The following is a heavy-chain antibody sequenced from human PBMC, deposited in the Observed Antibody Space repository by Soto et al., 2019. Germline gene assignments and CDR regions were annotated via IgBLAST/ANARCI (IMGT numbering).Heavy chain of an antibody. Sequence: SETLSLTCTVSGGSISSYYWSWIRQPPGKGLEWIGYIYYSGSTNYNPSLKSRVTISVDTSKNQFSLKLSSVTATDTAVYYCVSRGYCTNGVCYKAGAFDIWGQGTMVTVSS. V-gene: IGHV4-59*08. D-gene: IGHD2-8*01. J-gene: IGHJ3*02. CDR3: VSRGYCTNGVCYKAGAFDI. CDR1: GGSISSYY. CDR2: IYYSGST.